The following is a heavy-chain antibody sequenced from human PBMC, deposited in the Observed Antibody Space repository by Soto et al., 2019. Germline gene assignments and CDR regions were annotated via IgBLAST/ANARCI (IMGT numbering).Heavy chain of an antibody. D-gene: IGHD3-3*01. CDR1: GYTFTSYG. Sequence: VSVKVSCKASGYTFTSYGISWVRKAPGQGLEWMGWISAYNGNTNYAQKFQGRVTMTTDTSTSTAYMELRSLRSDDTAVYYCARTLNEWLLVPDWGQGTLVTVSS. V-gene: IGHV1-18*01. J-gene: IGHJ4*02. CDR2: ISAYNGNT. CDR3: ARTLNEWLLVPD.